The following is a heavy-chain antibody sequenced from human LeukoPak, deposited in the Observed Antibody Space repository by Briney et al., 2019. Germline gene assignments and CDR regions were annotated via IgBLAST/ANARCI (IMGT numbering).Heavy chain of an antibody. CDR2: IYYSGST. D-gene: IGHD1-26*01. V-gene: IGHV4-59*01. Sequence: SETLSLTCTVSGGSISSYYWSWIRQPPGKGLEWIGYIYYSGSTNYNPSLKSRVTISVDTSKNQFSLKLSSVTAADTAVYYCAGLRVGATTYYFDYWGQGTLVTVSS. CDR1: GGSISSYY. J-gene: IGHJ4*02. CDR3: AGLRVGATTYYFDY.